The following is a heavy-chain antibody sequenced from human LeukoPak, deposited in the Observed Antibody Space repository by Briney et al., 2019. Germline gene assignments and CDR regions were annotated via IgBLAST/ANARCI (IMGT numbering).Heavy chain of an antibody. CDR1: GFPFSSYG. CDR3: AKVAGYFEN. V-gene: IGHV3-23*01. Sequence: QPGGSLRLSCAASGFPFSSYGMRWVRQAPGKGLEWVSAISDGGDFTYYTDSVKGRFSISRDNFKNTVYLQMNSLRAEDTAVYYCAKVAGYFENWGQGTLVTVSS. J-gene: IGHJ4*02. CDR2: ISDGGDFT.